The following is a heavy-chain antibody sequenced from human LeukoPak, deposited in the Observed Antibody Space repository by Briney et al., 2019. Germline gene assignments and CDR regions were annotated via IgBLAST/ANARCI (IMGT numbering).Heavy chain of an antibody. D-gene: IGHD2-15*01. J-gene: IGHJ5*02. CDR3: ARVPGWHWFDP. CDR1: GFTFSSYW. CDR2: INSDGTGT. V-gene: IGHV3-74*01. Sequence: GGSLRLSCAASGFTFSSYWIHWVRQAPGKGLVWVGRINSDGTGTTYADSVKGRFTISRDNSKNTVYLQMNNMRVDDTAVYYCARVPGWHWFDPWGQGTLVTVSS.